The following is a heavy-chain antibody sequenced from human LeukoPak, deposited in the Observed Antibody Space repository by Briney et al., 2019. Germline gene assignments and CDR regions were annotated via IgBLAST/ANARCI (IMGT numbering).Heavy chain of an antibody. CDR1: GYTFTGYY. V-gene: IGHV1-2*06. J-gene: IGHJ5*02. D-gene: IGHD2-15*01. CDR2: INPNSGGT. Sequence: ASVKVSCKAAGYTFTGYYMFWLRQAPGQGLEWMGRINPNSGGTNYAQKFQGRVTMTRDTSISTAYMELSRLRSDDTAVYYCARGYCSAGSCYSVENWFDPWGQGTLVTVSS. CDR3: ARGYCSAGSCYSVENWFDP.